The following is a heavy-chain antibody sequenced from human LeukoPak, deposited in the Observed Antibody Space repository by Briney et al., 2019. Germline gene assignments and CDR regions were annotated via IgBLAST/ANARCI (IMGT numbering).Heavy chain of an antibody. D-gene: IGHD3-9*01. J-gene: IGHJ4*02. Sequence: GGSLRLSCAAFGFTFSSYGMHWVRQAPGKGLEWVAVIWYDGSNKYYADSVKGRFSLSRDNSKNTLYLQMNTLRAEDTAVYYCASSAGYDILTGYYLVWGQGTLVTVSS. V-gene: IGHV3-30*02. CDR1: GFTFSSYG. CDR2: IWYDGSNK. CDR3: ASSAGYDILTGYYLV.